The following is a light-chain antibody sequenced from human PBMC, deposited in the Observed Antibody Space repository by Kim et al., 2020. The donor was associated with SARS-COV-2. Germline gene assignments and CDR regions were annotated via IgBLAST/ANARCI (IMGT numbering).Light chain of an antibody. Sequence: ASVGDRVTITWRASQGISSYLAWYQQKPGKAPKLLIYAASTLQGGVPSRFSGSGSETDFTLTISSLQPGDFATYYCQQLNRYPLTFGGRAKVEIK. CDR3: QQLNRYPLT. CDR2: AAS. J-gene: IGKJ4*01. V-gene: IGKV1-9*01. CDR1: QGISSY.